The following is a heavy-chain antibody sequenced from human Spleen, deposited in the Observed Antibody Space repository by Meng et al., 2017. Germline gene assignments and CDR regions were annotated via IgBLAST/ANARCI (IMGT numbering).Heavy chain of an antibody. J-gene: IGHJ3*02. Sequence: ASVKVSCKASGYTFTSYGISWVRQAPGQGLEWMGWISAYNGNTNYAQKLQGRVTMTTDTSTSTAYMELRSLRSDDTDVYYCARDLTTVTTFLAFDIWGQGTMVTVSS. CDR2: ISAYNGNT. CDR1: GYTFTSYG. D-gene: IGHD4-17*01. V-gene: IGHV1-18*01. CDR3: ARDLTTVTTFLAFDI.